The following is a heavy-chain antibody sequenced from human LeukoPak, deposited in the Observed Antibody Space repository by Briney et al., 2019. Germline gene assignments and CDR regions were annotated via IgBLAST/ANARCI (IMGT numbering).Heavy chain of an antibody. CDR2: ISTNGGRT. Sequence: GGSLRLSCSASGFSFSSYAMNWARQAPGKGLEYITPISTNGGRTYYGDSVRGRFTISRDNSKNTLYLQMSSLRPEDTAVYYCVTSFESSADYPFDSWGQGTLVTVSS. CDR3: VTSFESSADYPFDS. D-gene: IGHD3-22*01. CDR1: GFSFSSYA. J-gene: IGHJ4*02. V-gene: IGHV3-64D*06.